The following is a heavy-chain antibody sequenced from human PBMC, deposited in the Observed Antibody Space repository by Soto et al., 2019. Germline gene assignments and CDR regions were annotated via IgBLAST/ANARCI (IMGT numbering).Heavy chain of an antibody. CDR2: IYPGNSDT. V-gene: IGHV5-51*03. CDR3: ARRVDAFDA. J-gene: IGHJ3*01. CDR1: GYIFRSYW. Sequence: PGESLKISCQGSGYIFRSYWIGWLLQMPGKGLEWMGIIYPGNSDTRYSPSFQGQVTISADKSVRTAYLQWSSLKASDTAIYYCARRVDAFDAWGQGTMVTVSS.